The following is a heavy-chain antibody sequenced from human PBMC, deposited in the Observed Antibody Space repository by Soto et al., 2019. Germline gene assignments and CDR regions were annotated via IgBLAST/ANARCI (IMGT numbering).Heavy chain of an antibody. CDR1: GFTFSSYT. V-gene: IGHV3-30-3*01. Sequence: QVQLVESGGGVVQPGRSLRLSCAASGFTFSSYTMHWVRQAPGKGLEWVAVISYDGNNKYYADSVKGRFTISSDNSKSTLYLQMNSLRAEDTAMYYCARDPGSGWSGFGDFWGQGTTVTVSS. CDR3: ARDPGSGWSGFGDF. D-gene: IGHD6-19*01. CDR2: ISYDGNNK. J-gene: IGHJ6*02.